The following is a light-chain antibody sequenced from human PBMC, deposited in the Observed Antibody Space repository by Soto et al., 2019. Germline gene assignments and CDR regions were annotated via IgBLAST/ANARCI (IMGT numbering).Light chain of an antibody. J-gene: IGKJ1*01. Sequence: EIVLTQSPGTLSLSPGERATLSCRASQSVSSSYLAWYQQKSGQAPRLLIYGASSRATGIPDRFSGSGSGTDFTLIISRLEPEDFAVYYCQQYGSSPRTFGQGTKV. V-gene: IGKV3-20*01. CDR2: GAS. CDR1: QSVSSSY. CDR3: QQYGSSPRT.